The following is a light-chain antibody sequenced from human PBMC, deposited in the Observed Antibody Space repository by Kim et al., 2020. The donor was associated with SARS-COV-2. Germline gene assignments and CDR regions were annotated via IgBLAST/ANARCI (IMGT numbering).Light chain of an antibody. CDR2: GAS. CDR3: LQYYNWPPWT. Sequence: SPGDRATLSCRARQSVKNNLAWYQQKPGQAPRLLIYGASTRATGIPARFSAGGSGTEFILTISSLQSEDFAVYYCLQYYNWPPWTFGQGTKVEIK. V-gene: IGKV3-15*01. CDR1: QSVKNN. J-gene: IGKJ1*01.